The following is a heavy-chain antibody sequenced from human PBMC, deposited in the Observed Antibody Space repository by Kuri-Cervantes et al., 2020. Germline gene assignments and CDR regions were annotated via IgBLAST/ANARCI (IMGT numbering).Heavy chain of an antibody. CDR3: ASAMIDIDLGDFQH. Sequence: SCTVSGGSISSGDYYWSWTRQPPGQGLEWIGHIYYSGSTYYNPSRKTRVTISVDTSKNQFSLKLSSVTAADTAVYYCASAMIDIDLGDFQHWGQGTLVTVSS. J-gene: IGHJ1*01. CDR2: IYYSGST. V-gene: IGHV4-30-4*08. D-gene: IGHD3-22*01. CDR1: GGSISSGDYY.